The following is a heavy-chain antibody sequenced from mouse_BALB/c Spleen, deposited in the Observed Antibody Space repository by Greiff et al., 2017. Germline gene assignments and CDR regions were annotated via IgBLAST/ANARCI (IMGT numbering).Heavy chain of an antibody. Sequence: EVHLVESGGGLVQPGGSLKLSCAASGFTFSSYGMSWVRQTPDKRLELVATINSNGGSTYYPDSVKGRFTISRDNAKNTLYLQMSSLKSEDTAMYYCARGWLDYWGQGTLVTVSA. CDR3: ARGWLDY. CDR1: GFTFSSYG. J-gene: IGHJ3*01. CDR2: INSNGGST. V-gene: IGHV5-6-3*01.